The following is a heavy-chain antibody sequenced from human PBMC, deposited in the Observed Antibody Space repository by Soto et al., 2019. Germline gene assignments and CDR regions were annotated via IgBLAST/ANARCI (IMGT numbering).Heavy chain of an antibody. CDR2: IYTSGST. CDR1: GGSISSYY. V-gene: IGHV4-4*07. CDR3: ARDGYSNYAERSYYYYGMDV. D-gene: IGHD4-4*01. Sequence: PSETLSLTCTASGGSISSYYWSWIRQPAGKGLEWIGRIYTSGSTNYNPSLKSRVTMSVDTSKNQFSLKLSSVTAADTAVYYCARDGYSNYAERSYYYYGMDVWGQGTTVTVSS. J-gene: IGHJ6*02.